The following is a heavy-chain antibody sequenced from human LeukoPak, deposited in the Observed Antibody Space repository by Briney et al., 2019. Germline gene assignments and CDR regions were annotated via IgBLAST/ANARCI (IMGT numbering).Heavy chain of an antibody. J-gene: IGHJ5*02. Sequence: PSETLSLTCTVSGASISSYYWSWIRQPPGQGPELIGYIYYCGSSRYNPSLNSRVTVSVDTAMNQHSLKLSSVTAADTAVYYCAIVGILRFPSNWCDPWGQGTLVTVSS. CDR2: IYYCGSS. CDR1: GASISSYY. D-gene: IGHD3-3*01. CDR3: AIVGILRFPSNWCDP. V-gene: IGHV4-59*01.